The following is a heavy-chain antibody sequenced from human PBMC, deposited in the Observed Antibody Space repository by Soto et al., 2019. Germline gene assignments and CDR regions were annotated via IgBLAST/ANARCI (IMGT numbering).Heavy chain of an antibody. D-gene: IGHD6-13*01. V-gene: IGHV3-30*03. Sequence: QVQLVESGGGVVQPGRSLRLSCAASGFTFSNYGMHWVRQAPGKGLEWVAVISYDGRNKYYVDSVKGRFTISRDNSKNTLYLQIDSLRVEDTAVYYCARDRERAAASALMGASDYWGQGTLVTVS. J-gene: IGHJ4*02. CDR3: ARDRERAAASALMGASDY. CDR1: GFTFSNYG. CDR2: ISYDGRNK.